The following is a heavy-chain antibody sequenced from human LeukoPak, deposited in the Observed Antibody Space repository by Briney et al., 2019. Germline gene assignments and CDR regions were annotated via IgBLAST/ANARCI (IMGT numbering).Heavy chain of an antibody. CDR3: ASPSTGIAAAGHGVFDY. Sequence: SETLSLTCAVSGYSISSGYHWGGIRPPPGKGLEGMGSIYHSGSTYYNPSLKSRVTISVDTSKNKFSLKLSSVTAADTAVYYCASPSTGIAAAGHGVFDYWGQGTLVTVSS. CDR2: IYHSGST. D-gene: IGHD6-13*01. CDR1: GYSISSGYH. V-gene: IGHV4-38-2*01. J-gene: IGHJ4*02.